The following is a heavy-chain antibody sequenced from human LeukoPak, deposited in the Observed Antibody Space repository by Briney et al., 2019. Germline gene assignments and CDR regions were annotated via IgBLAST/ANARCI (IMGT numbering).Heavy chain of an antibody. CDR3: ARGYSSSWTSRRINWFDP. CDR2: IHTSGST. CDR1: GVSISSYY. D-gene: IGHD6-13*01. V-gene: IGHV4-4*07. Sequence: SETLSLTCTVSGVSISSYYWSWIRQPAGKGLEWIGRIHTSGSTNYNPSLKSRVTMSVDTSKNQFSLKLSSVTAADTAVYYCARGYSSSWTSRRINWFDPWGQGTLVTVSS. J-gene: IGHJ5*02.